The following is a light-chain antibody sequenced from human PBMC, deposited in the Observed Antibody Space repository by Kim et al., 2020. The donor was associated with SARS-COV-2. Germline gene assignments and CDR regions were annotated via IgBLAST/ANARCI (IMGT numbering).Light chain of an antibody. J-gene: IGKJ1*01. V-gene: IGKV3-15*01. CDR3: QQYTNWPWT. CDR1: QIPNTY. Sequence: VSPGERANLSCKPHQIPNTYLAWYQQNPGQAPRLLIYGTSSRATGIPARFSGSGSGTEFTLTISSLQSEDSAVYYCQQYTNWPWTFGQGTKVDIK. CDR2: GTS.